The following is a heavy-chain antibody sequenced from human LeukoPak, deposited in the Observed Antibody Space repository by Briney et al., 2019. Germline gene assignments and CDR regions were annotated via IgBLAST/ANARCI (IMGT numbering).Heavy chain of an antibody. Sequence: GGSLRLSCAASGFTFSSYWMHWVRQAPGKGLEWVANIKQDGSEKYYVDSVKGRFTISRDNAKNSLYLQMNSLRAEDTAVYYCARAVKVTRRFYFDYWGQGTLVTVSS. CDR1: GFTFSSYW. J-gene: IGHJ4*02. CDR2: IKQDGSEK. CDR3: ARAVKVTRRFYFDY. V-gene: IGHV3-7*01. D-gene: IGHD2-21*02.